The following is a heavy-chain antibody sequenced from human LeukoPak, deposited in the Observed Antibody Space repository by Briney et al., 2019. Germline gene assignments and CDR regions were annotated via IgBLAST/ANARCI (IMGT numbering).Heavy chain of an antibody. D-gene: IGHD3-10*01. CDR2: IYSSGST. V-gene: IGHV4-4*09. J-gene: IGHJ6*03. Sequence: KPSETLSLTCTVSGGSISSYDWSWIRQPPGKGLEWIAYIYSSGSTNYNPSLKSRVTRSVDTSENQFSLKLSSVTAADSAVYYCARLNYGRRDYYYYYYMDVWGKGTTVTVSS. CDR3: ARLNYGRRDYYYYYYMDV. CDR1: GGSISSYD.